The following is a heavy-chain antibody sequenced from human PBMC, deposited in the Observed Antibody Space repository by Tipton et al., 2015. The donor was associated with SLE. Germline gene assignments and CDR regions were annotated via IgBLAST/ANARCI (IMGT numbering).Heavy chain of an antibody. V-gene: IGHV4-39*01. CDR3: ARQNIVATRGAFDI. D-gene: IGHD5-12*01. J-gene: IGHJ3*02. CDR1: GGSISSTTYY. CDR2: IYYSGSS. Sequence: TLSLTCTVSGGSISSTTYYWGWIRQPPGKRLEWIGIIYYSGSSYCNPSLKSRVTISVDTSKNQFSLRLSSVTAADTAVYYCARQNIVATRGAFDIWGQGTMVTVSS.